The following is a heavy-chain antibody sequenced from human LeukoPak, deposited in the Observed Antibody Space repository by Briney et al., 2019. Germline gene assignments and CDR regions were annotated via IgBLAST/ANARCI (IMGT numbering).Heavy chain of an antibody. V-gene: IGHV3-9*01. D-gene: IGHD6-19*01. CDR3: VKGYSSGWYSPVLGY. Sequence: GRSLRLSCAASGFTFDDYAMHWVRQAPGKGLEWVSGISWNSGSIGYADSVKGRFTISRDNAKNSLYLQMNSLRAEDTALYYCVKGYSSGWYSPVLGYWGQGTLVTVSS. CDR2: ISWNSGSI. J-gene: IGHJ4*02. CDR1: GFTFDDYA.